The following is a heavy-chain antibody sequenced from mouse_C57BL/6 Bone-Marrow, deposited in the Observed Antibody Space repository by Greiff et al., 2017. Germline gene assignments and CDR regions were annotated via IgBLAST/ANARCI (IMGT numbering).Heavy chain of an antibody. CDR1: GFTFSSYA. J-gene: IGHJ3*01. V-gene: IGHV5-4*01. Sequence: DVKLVESGGGLVKPGGSLKLSCAASGFTFSSYAMSWVRQTPEKRLEWVATISDGGSYTYYPDNVKGRFTISRDNAKNNLYLQMSHRKSEDTAMYYCAREGGYDGAWFAYWGQGTLVTVSA. CDR2: ISDGGSYT. D-gene: IGHD2-2*01. CDR3: AREGGYDGAWFAY.